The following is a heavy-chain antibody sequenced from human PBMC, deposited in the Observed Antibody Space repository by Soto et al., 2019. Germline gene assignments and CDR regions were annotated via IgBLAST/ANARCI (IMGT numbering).Heavy chain of an antibody. CDR2: IYYSGST. CDR3: ARQGWELLTGDAFDI. CDR1: GGSISSSSYY. V-gene: IGHV4-39*01. D-gene: IGHD1-26*01. Sequence: QLQLQESGPGLVKPSETLSLTCTVSGGSISSSSYYWGWIRQPPGKGLEWIGGIYYSGSTYYNPSLKSRVTISVDTSKNQFSLKLSSVTAADTAVYYCARQGWELLTGDAFDIWGQGTMVTVSS. J-gene: IGHJ3*02.